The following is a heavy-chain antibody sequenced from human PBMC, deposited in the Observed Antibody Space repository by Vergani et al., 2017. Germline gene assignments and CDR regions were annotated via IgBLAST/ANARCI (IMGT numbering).Heavy chain of an antibody. D-gene: IGHD6-13*01. J-gene: IGHJ6*02. V-gene: IGHV3-30*01. Sequence: QVQLVESGGGVVQPGRSLRLSCAASGFTFSSYAMHWVRQAPGKGLEWVAVISYDGSNKYYADSVKGRVTISRDNAKNTLYLQMNSLRAEDTAVYYCARDQEGSSSWYGVGYYGMDVWGQGTTVTVSS. CDR3: ARDQEGSSSWYGVGYYGMDV. CDR2: ISYDGSNK. CDR1: GFTFSSYA.